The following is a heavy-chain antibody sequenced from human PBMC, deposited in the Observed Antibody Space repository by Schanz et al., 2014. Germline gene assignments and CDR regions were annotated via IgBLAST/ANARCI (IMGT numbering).Heavy chain of an antibody. J-gene: IGHJ4*02. D-gene: IGHD3-3*01. V-gene: IGHV3-48*02. CDR3: ARGVRIDY. CDR2: ISDSGDST. Sequence: EVQLLESGGGLVQPGGSLRLSCAASGFTFSIYGMSWVRQAPGKGLEWVSDISDSGDSTHYADSVKGRFTISRDNAKISLYLQMNSLIDEGAAVYYWARGVRIDYWGQGTLVTVSS. CDR1: GFTFSIYG.